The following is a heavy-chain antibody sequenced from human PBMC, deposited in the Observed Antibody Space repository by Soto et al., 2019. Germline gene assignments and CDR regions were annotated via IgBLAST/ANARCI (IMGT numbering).Heavy chain of an antibody. J-gene: IGHJ4*02. Sequence: SETLSLTCTVSGGSISSYYWSWIRQPPGKGLEWIGYIYYSGSTNYNPSLKSRVTISVDTSKNQFSLKLSSVTAADTAVYYCARGAYYDSSGYPHWYFDYWGQGTLVTVS. CDR3: ARGAYYDSSGYPHWYFDY. D-gene: IGHD3-22*01. V-gene: IGHV4-59*01. CDR2: IYYSGST. CDR1: GGSISSYY.